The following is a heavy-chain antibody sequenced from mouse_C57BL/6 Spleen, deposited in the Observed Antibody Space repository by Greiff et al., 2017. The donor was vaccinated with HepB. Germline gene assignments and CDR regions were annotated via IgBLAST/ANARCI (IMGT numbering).Heavy chain of an antibody. CDR1: GYAFSSYW. V-gene: IGHV1-80*01. J-gene: IGHJ4*01. Sequence: VQLQQSGAELVKPGASVKIPCKASGYAFSSYWMNWAKQRPGKGLEWIGQIYPGDGDTNYNGKFKGKATLTADKSSSTAYMQLSSLTSEDSAVYFCARRDLLENAMDYWGQGTSVTVSS. CDR2: IYPGDGDT. CDR3: ARRDLLENAMDY. D-gene: IGHD2-1*01.